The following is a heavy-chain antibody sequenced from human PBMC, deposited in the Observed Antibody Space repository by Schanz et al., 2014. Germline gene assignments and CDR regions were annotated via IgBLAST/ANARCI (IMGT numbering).Heavy chain of an antibody. V-gene: IGHV1-18*01. CDR1: GYIFTSNG. CDR2: IGGSDGNT. J-gene: IGHJ4*02. Sequence: QVQLVQSGAEVKKPGASVRVSCKTSGYIFTSNGISWVRQAPGQGLEWMGWIGGSDGNTNFAQKFQGRVTMTTDTSTSTVYMELRSLTSDDSAVYYCARDRDQWDGNYLDYWGQGTLVTVSS. D-gene: IGHD1-26*01. CDR3: ARDRDQWDGNYLDY.